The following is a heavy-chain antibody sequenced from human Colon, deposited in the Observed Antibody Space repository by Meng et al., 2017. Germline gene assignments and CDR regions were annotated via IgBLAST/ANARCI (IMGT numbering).Heavy chain of an antibody. V-gene: IGHV4-61*01. D-gene: IGHD6-19*01. Sequence: EQSQETGPGMWWPLGTLSPTFKVCGGAGSSGSHYWSWIRQPPGKGLEWIGYMFHSGTTKYNPSLKSRVSMSVDTTKNQFYLKLTSVTVADTAVFYCARLIAGWPFYFDYWGQGILVTVSS. CDR1: GGAGSSGSHY. J-gene: IGHJ4*02. CDR2: MFHSGTT. CDR3: ARLIAGWPFYFDY.